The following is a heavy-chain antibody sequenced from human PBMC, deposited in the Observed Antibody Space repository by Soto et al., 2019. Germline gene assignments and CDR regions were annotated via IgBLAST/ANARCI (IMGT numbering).Heavy chain of an antibody. CDR3: AHANSSSWYNWFDP. V-gene: IGHV2-5*01. J-gene: IGHJ5*02. CDR1: GFSLSTSGVG. Sequence: QITLKESGPTLVKPTQTLKLTCTFSGFSLSTSGVGVGWIRQPPGKALEWLALIYWNDDKRYSPSLKSRLTITKDTSKNQVVLTMTNMDPVDTATYYCAHANSSSWYNWFDPWGQGTLVTVSS. D-gene: IGHD6-13*01. CDR2: IYWNDDK.